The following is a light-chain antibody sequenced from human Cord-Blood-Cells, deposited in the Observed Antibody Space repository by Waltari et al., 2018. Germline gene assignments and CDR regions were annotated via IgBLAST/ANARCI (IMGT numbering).Light chain of an antibody. Sequence: DIVMTQSPDSLAVSLGERANINCKSSQSVLYSSNNKNYLAWYQQKPGRPPKLLIYWASTRESGVPDRFSGSGSGTDFTLTISSLQAEDVAVYYCQQYYSTPLTFGGGTKVEIK. CDR2: WAS. CDR3: QQYYSTPLT. V-gene: IGKV4-1*01. CDR1: QSVLYSSNNKNY. J-gene: IGKJ4*01.